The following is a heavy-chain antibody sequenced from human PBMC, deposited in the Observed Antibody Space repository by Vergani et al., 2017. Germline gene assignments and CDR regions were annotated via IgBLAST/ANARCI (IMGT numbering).Heavy chain of an antibody. CDR2: IKQDGSEK. D-gene: IGHD1-26*01. Sequence: EVQLVESGGGLVQPGGSLRLSCAASGFTFSSYWMSWVRQAPGKGLEWVANIKQDGSEKYYVESVKGQLTISRDNAKNSLYLQMTSLRAEATAVYYCAXDAKLAWHIVGPRKRGYWGQGTLVTVSS. V-gene: IGHV3-7*03. J-gene: IGHJ4*02. CDR3: AXDAKLAWHIVGPRKRGY. CDR1: GFTFSSYW.